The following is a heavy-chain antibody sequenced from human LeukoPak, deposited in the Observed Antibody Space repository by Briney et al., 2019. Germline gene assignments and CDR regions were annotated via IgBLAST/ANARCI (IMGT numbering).Heavy chain of an antibody. J-gene: IGHJ4*02. D-gene: IGHD3-22*01. Sequence: GGSLRLSCAASGFTFSTYSMNWVRQAPGKGLEWVSYISSSSSTIYYADSVKGRFTISRDNSKNTLYLQMNSLRAEDTAVYYCARGGFSDSSGYYFRWGQGTLVTVSS. CDR3: ARGGFSDSSGYYFR. CDR2: ISSSSSTI. V-gene: IGHV3-48*01. CDR1: GFTFSTYS.